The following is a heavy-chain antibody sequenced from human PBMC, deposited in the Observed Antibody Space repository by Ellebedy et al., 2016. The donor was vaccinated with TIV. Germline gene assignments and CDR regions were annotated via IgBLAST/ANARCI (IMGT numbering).Heavy chain of an antibody. CDR2: VNAGGIVI. V-gene: IGHV3-23*01. J-gene: IGHJ4*02. Sequence: GESLKISCTASGFTFSSYAMSWVRQAPGKGLEWVAGVNAGGIVIAYADSVKGRFIISRDNSKNTLDRQMNSLRAEDTAVYYCASSRYHYYVGNTIFVYWGQGTLVTVSS. CDR3: ASSRYHYYVGNTIFVY. CDR1: GFTFSSYA. D-gene: IGHD3-10*01.